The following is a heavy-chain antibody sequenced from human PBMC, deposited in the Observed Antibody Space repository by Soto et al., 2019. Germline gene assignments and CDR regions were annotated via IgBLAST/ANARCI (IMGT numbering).Heavy chain of an antibody. CDR2: ISAYNGNT. D-gene: IGHD1-26*01. CDR3: AGDRPFGRATTGGGDY. Sequence: QVQLVQSGAEVKKPGASVKVSCKASGYTFTSYGISWVRQAPGQGLEWMGWISAYNGNTNYAQKLQGRVTMTTDTSPSTANRELRGLRSDGTAGFYWAGDRPFGRATTGGGDYWGQGTLVTVSS. CDR1: GYTFTSYG. V-gene: IGHV1-18*01. J-gene: IGHJ4*02.